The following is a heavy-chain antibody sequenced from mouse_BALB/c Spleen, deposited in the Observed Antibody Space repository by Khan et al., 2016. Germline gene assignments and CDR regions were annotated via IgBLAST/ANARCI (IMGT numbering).Heavy chain of an antibody. D-gene: IGHD1-1*01. V-gene: IGHV1-87*01. CDR3: ASYYGSSYDYFNY. Sequence: QVQLQQSGAELARPAASVKLSCKASGYTFTSYWMQWVKQRPGQGLEEIGAIYPGNGDTRYTHKFKGKATLTADKSSSTAYKQHSGLASEYSTVYYCASYYGSSYDYFNYWGQGTTLTVSS. J-gene: IGHJ2*01. CDR1: GYTFTSYW. CDR2: IYPGNGDT.